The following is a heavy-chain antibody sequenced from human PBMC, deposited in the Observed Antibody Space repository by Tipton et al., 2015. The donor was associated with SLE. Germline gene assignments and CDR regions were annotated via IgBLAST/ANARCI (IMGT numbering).Heavy chain of an antibody. Sequence: TLSLTCTVSGGSISGHYWSWIRQPPGRGLEWIGSLYYTGITDYNPSLKSRVTQSVDTSKNQFSLKLRSVTAADTAVYYCARGSVVADDFWGQGTRVTVSS. CDR2: LYYTGIT. J-gene: IGHJ4*02. V-gene: IGHV4-59*11. CDR3: ARGSVVADDF. CDR1: GGSISGHY. D-gene: IGHD2-15*01.